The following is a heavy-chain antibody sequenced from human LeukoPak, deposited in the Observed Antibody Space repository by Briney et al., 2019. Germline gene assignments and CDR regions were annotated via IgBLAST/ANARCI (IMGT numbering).Heavy chain of an antibody. J-gene: IGHJ6*03. CDR2: IRYDGSNK. D-gene: IGHD3-3*01. Sequence: GGSLRLSCVASGFTFRSYGMHWVRQAPGKGLEWVAFIRYDGSNKYNADSVKGRFTISRDNSKNTLYLQMNSLRAEDTAVYYCAKAGDFWSGSHYMDVWGKGTTVTVSS. V-gene: IGHV3-30*02. CDR1: GFTFRSYG. CDR3: AKAGDFWSGSHYMDV.